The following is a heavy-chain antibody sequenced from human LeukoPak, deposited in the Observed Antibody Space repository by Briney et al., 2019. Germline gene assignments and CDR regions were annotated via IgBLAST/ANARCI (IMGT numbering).Heavy chain of an antibody. J-gene: IGHJ4*02. D-gene: IGHD3-3*01. CDR1: GDSINSGGYY. CDR2: IYYSGSP. Sequence: SETLSLTCTVSGDSINSGGYYWSWIRQHSGKGLEWIGYIYYSGSPYYNPSLESRISISIDTSKNQFSLKLNSVTAADTAVYYCARGGAFWSAFYRAIEYWGLGTQVIVSS. CDR3: ARGGAFWSAFYRAIEY. V-gene: IGHV4-31*03.